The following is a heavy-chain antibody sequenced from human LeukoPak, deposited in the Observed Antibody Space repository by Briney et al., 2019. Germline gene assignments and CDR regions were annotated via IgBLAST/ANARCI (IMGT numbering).Heavy chain of an antibody. CDR1: GGSFSGYY. J-gene: IGHJ4*02. CDR3: ARGFGLRFLEWFYYFDY. D-gene: IGHD3-3*01. V-gene: IGHV4-34*01. CDR2: INHSGST. Sequence: KPSETLSLTCAVYGGSFSGYYWSWIRQPPGKGLEWIGEINHSGSTNYNPSLKSRVTISVDTSKNQSSLKLSSVTAADTAVYYCARGFGLRFLEWFYYFDYWGQGTLVTVSS.